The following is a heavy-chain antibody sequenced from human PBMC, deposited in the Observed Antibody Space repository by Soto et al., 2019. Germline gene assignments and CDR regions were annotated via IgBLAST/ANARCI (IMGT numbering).Heavy chain of an antibody. D-gene: IGHD3-22*01. V-gene: IGHV3-48*03. CDR1: GFTFSSYE. CDR2: ISSSGSII. J-gene: IGHJ5*02. Sequence: LRLSCAASGFTFSSYEMNWVRQAPGKGLEWVSYISSSGSIIYYADSVKGRFTISRDNAKNSLYLQMNSLRAEDTAVYYCARGVLYYYDSSGYPHWFDPWGQGTLVTVSS. CDR3: ARGVLYYYDSSGYPHWFDP.